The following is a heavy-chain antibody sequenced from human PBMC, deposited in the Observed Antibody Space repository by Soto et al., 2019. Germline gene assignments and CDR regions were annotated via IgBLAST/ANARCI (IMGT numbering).Heavy chain of an antibody. Sequence: QITLKESGPTLVKPTQTLTLTCTFSGFSLSTSGVGVGWIRQPPGKALEWLALIYWDDDKRYSPSLKSRLTITKVTSKNQVVLTMTNMDPVDTATYYCAHGRRDEKYYDFWSGYKNWYFDLWGRGTLVTVSS. CDR3: AHGRRDEKYYDFWSGYKNWYFDL. CDR2: IYWDDDK. J-gene: IGHJ2*01. D-gene: IGHD3-3*01. V-gene: IGHV2-5*02. CDR1: GFSLSTSGVG.